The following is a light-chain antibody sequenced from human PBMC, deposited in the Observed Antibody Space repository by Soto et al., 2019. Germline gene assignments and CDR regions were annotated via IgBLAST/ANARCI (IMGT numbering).Light chain of an antibody. Sequence: DIQMTQSPSTLSAPVGDRVTITCRASQSISTRLAWYQQKPGKAPKVLIYKASSLESGVPSRFSGSGSGTEFTLTISSLQPDDFATYYCQQYNSYSRTFGQGTKV. J-gene: IGKJ1*01. CDR1: QSISTR. V-gene: IGKV1-5*03. CDR2: KAS. CDR3: QQYNSYSRT.